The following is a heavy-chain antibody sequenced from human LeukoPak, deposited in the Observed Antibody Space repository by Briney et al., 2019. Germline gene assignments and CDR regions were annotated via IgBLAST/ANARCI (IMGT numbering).Heavy chain of an antibody. CDR2: IYTSGST. Sequence: SETLSLTCTVSGGSISSYYWSWIRQPAGKGLEWIGRIYTSGSTNYNPSLKSRVTMSVDTSKNQFSLKLSSVTAADTAVYYRARGDILTGYSNLYYFDYWGQGTLVTVSS. J-gene: IGHJ4*02. CDR1: GGSISSYY. D-gene: IGHD3-9*01. CDR3: ARGDILTGYSNLYYFDY. V-gene: IGHV4-4*07.